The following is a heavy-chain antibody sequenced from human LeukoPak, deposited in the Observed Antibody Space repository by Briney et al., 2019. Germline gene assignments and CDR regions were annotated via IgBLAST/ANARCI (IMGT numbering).Heavy chain of an antibody. J-gene: IGHJ4*02. CDR2: ISYDGSNK. CDR1: GFTFSNG. Sequence: GGSLRLSCAASGFTFSNGMHWVRQAPGKGLEWVAFISYDGSNKYYADSVKGRFTISRDNSKNTLYLQMNNLRADDTAVCYCAKARYDGEVMIAATDYWGQGTLVTVSS. CDR3: AKARYDGEVMIAATDY. V-gene: IGHV3-30*18. D-gene: IGHD2-15*01.